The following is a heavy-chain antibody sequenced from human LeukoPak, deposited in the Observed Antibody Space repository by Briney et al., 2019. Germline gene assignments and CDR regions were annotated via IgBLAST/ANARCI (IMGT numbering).Heavy chain of an antibody. CDR3: AKDLGNWNSEYYFDY. Sequence: PGGSLRLSCAASGFTFSSYGMHWVRQAPGKKLEGLAFIRYDGSNKYYADSVKGRFTISRDNSKNTLYLQMNSLRAEDTAVYYCAKDLGNWNSEYYFDYWGQGTLVTVSS. J-gene: IGHJ4*02. D-gene: IGHD1-7*01. CDR2: IRYDGSNK. V-gene: IGHV3-30*02. CDR1: GFTFSSYG.